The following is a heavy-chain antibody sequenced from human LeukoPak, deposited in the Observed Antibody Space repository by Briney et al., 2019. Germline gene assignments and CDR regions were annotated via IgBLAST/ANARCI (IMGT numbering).Heavy chain of an antibody. Sequence: PGGSLRLSCAASGFTFSSYAMHWVRQAPGKGLEWVAVISYDGSNKYYADSVKGRFTISRDNSKNTLYLQMNSLRAEDTAVYYCARGSTIAARPGDYWGQGTLVTVSS. CDR3: ARGSTIAARPGDY. J-gene: IGHJ4*02. D-gene: IGHD6-6*01. CDR1: GFTFSSYA. CDR2: ISYDGSNK. V-gene: IGHV3-30*04.